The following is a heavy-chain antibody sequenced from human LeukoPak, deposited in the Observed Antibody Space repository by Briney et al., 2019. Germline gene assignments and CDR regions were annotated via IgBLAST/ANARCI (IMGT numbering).Heavy chain of an antibody. CDR1: GFTFSSYA. D-gene: IGHD1-7*01. Sequence: GGSLRLSCAASGFTFSSYAMSWVRQAPGKGLEWVSSISSSSSYIYYADSVKGRFTISRDNAKNSLYLQMNSLRAEDTAVYYCARAPTGELDYWGQGTLVTVSS. CDR2: ISSSSSYI. V-gene: IGHV3-21*01. J-gene: IGHJ4*02. CDR3: ARAPTGELDY.